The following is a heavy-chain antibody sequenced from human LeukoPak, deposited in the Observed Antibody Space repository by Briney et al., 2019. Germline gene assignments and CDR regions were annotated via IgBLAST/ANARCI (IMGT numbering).Heavy chain of an antibody. CDR1: GFTFSNYY. CDR2: ISGSGGST. J-gene: IGHJ5*02. CDR3: ARDRPPYYDILTGYWFDP. Sequence: PGGSLRLSCAASGFTFSNYYMSWVRQAPGKGLGWVSAISGSGGSTYYADSVKGRFTISRDNSKNTLYLQMNSLRAEDTAVYYCARDRPPYYDILTGYWFDPWGQGTLVTVSS. V-gene: IGHV3-23*01. D-gene: IGHD3-9*01.